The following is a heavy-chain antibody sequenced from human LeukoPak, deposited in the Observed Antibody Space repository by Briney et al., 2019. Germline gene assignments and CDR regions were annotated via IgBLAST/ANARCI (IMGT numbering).Heavy chain of an antibody. Sequence: GGSLRLSCAASGFTFSSYAMHWVRQAPGKGLEWVAVISYDGSNKYYADSVKGRFTISRDNSKNTLYLQMNSLRAEDTAVYYCARVYTQWETNDYWGQGTLVTVSS. D-gene: IGHD1-26*01. CDR1: GFTFSSYA. V-gene: IGHV3-30*04. CDR2: ISYDGSNK. J-gene: IGHJ4*02. CDR3: ARVYTQWETNDY.